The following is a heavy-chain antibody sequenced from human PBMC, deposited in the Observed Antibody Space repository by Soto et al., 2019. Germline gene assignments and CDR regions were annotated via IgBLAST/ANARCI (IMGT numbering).Heavy chain of an antibody. J-gene: IGHJ4*02. CDR1: GFTFSIFG. CDR2: IWYDGSNA. D-gene: IGHD6-19*01. V-gene: IGHV3-33*01. Sequence: QVQLVESGGGVVQPGRSLRLSCAASGFTFSIFGMHWVRQAPGKGLEWAAIIWYDGSNAYYADSVRGRFTISIDNSKNTVYLQMNSLRAEHTAVYYWAIDKGSSTVVSGISQEGYFDSWGQGTLVTVSS. CDR3: AIDKGSSTVVSGISQEGYFDS.